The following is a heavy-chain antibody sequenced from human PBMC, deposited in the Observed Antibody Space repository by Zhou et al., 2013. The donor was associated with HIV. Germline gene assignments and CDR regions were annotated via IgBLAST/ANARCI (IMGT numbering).Heavy chain of an antibody. Sequence: QVQLQESGPGLVKPSETLSLTCTVSGGSISSYYWSWIRQPAGKGLEWIGRIYTSGSTNYNPSLKSRVTMSVDTSKNQFSLKLSSVTAADTAVYYCARDQKIAAAGKWYGMDVWGQGTTGHRLL. V-gene: IGHV4-4*07. CDR3: ARDQKIAAAGKWYGMDV. D-gene: IGHD6-13*01. J-gene: IGHJ6*02. CDR1: GGSISSYY. CDR2: IYTSGST.